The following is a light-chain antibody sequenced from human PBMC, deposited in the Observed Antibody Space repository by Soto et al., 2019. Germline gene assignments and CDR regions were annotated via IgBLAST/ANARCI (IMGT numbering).Light chain of an antibody. CDR2: EVN. J-gene: IGLJ1*01. CDR3: SSYAGSSNV. V-gene: IGLV2-8*01. Sequence: QSALAQPDSASGSPGHSVAISRPGTSSDVGGYNYVSWYQQHPGKAPKLMIYEVNKRPSGVPDRFSGSKSGNTASLTVSGLQAEDEADYYCSSYAGSSNVFGTGTKVTVL. CDR1: SSDVGGYNY.